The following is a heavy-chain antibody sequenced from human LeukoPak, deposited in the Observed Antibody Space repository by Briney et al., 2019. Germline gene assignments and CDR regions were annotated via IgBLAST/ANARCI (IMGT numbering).Heavy chain of an antibody. CDR3: TRFDIVVVPAAIRGGFFDY. CDR2: IRSKAYSGTT. D-gene: IGHD2-2*02. V-gene: IGHV3-49*03. J-gene: IGHJ4*02. Sequence: GGSLRLSCTASGFTFADYAMSWFRQAPGKGLEWVGFIRSKAYSGTTEYAASVKGRFTISRDDSKSIAYLQMNSLKTEDTAVYYCTRFDIVVVPAAIRGGFFDYWGQGTLVTVSS. CDR1: GFTFADYA.